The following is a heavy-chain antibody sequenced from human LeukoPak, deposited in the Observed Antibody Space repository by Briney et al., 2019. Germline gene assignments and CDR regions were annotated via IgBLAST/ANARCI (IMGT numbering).Heavy chain of an antibody. V-gene: IGHV3-9*01. J-gene: IGHJ3*02. D-gene: IGHD3-22*01. CDR1: GFTFDDYA. Sequence: GRSLRLSCAASGFTFDDYAMHWVRQAPGKGLEWVSGISWNSGSIGYADSVKGRFTISRDNAKNSLYLQMNSLRAEDTALYYCAKALPALDYYDSSGSLFDIWGQGTMVTVSS. CDR3: AKALPALDYYDSSGSLFDI. CDR2: ISWNSGSI.